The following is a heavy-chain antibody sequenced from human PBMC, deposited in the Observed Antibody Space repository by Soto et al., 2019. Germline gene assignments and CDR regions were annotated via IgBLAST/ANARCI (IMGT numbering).Heavy chain of an antibody. CDR2: ISGSGGST. D-gene: IGHD6-13*01. CDR3: ATQSWIAAAGSDGYYYYGMDV. J-gene: IGHJ6*02. V-gene: IGHV3-23*01. Sequence: EVQLLESGGGLVQPGGSLRLSCAASGFTFSSYAMSWVRQAPGKGLEWVSAISGSGGSTYYADSVKGRFTISRDNSKNTLYLQMNSLRAEDTAVYYCATQSWIAAAGSDGYYYYGMDVWGQGTTVTVSS. CDR1: GFTFSSYA.